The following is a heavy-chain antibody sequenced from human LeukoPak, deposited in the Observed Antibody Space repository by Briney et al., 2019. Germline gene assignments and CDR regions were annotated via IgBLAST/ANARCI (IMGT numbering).Heavy chain of an antibody. D-gene: IGHD6-13*01. CDR1: DSSITSDFY. V-gene: IGHV4-38-2*02. CDR2: FYNSGKT. J-gene: IGHJ4*02. CDR3: ATRGGGRGIAAAGDFDY. Sequence: SETLSLTCTVSDSSITSDFYRGWLRQPPGKGLEWIGSFYNSGKTYYKPSLESRVTISMDTSKKQFSLKVSSVTAADTAVYYCATRGGGRGIAAAGDFDYWGQGILVTVSS.